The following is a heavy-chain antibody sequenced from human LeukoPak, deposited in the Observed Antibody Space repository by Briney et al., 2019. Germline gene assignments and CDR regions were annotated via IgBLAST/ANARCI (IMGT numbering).Heavy chain of an antibody. J-gene: IGHJ4*02. CDR2: ISPSGNT. V-gene: IGHV4-34*01. Sequence: SETLSLTCAVYGGSFTIYSWTWLSQPPGKSLEWVGEISPSGNTQYNPSLKSRVTISLDASTSQFYLKLNSVTAADTAVYYCARRVRSADYRLDYWGQGTLVTVFS. D-gene: IGHD4-11*01. CDR1: GGSFTIYS. CDR3: ARRVRSADYRLDY.